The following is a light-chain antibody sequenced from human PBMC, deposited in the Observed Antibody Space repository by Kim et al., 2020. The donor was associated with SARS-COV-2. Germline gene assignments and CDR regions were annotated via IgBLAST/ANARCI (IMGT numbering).Light chain of an antibody. CDR3: QAWDSSTYV. V-gene: IGLV3-1*01. Sequence: LSPGQTASITCSGDKLGDKYACWYQQKPGQSPVLVIYQDSKRPSGIPERFSGSNSGNTATLTISGTQAMDEAAYYCQAWDSSTYVFGTGTKVTVL. J-gene: IGLJ1*01. CDR1: KLGDKY. CDR2: QDS.